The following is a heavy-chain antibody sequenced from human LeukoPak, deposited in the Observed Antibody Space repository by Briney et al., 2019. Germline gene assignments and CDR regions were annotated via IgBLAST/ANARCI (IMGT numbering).Heavy chain of an antibody. CDR1: GFTFGSHG. Sequence: GGSLRLSCAASGFTFGSHGMCWVRQAPGRGLEWVSSISIGGDTTYSDSVKGRFTISRDYSKNTLYLQMNSLRAEDTAVYYCAKDLYYCGGDRYEPFDYWGQGTLVTVSS. CDR2: ISIGGDTT. D-gene: IGHD2-21*01. J-gene: IGHJ4*02. V-gene: IGHV3-23*01. CDR3: AKDLYYCGGDRYEPFDY.